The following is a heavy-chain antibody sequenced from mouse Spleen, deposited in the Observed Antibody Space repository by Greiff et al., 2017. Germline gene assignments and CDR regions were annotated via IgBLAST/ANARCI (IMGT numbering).Heavy chain of an antibody. CDR1: GFTFSDYG. D-gene: IGHD1-1*01. CDR3: ARIANSYAMDY. V-gene: IGHV5-17*01. J-gene: IGHJ4*01. CDR2: ISSGSSTI. Sequence: EVKLVESGGGLVKPGGSLKLSCAASGFTFSDYGMHWVRQAPEKGLEWVAYISSGSSTIYYADTVKGRFTISRDNAKNTLFLQMTSLRSEDTAMYYCARIANSYAMDYWGQGTSVTVSS.